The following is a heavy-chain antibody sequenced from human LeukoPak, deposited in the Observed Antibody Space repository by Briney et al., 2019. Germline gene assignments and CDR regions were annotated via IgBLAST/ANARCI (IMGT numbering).Heavy chain of an antibody. CDR1: GGSFSGYY. CDR3: ARTKLNYGSGSYPFDY. CDR2: INHSGST. J-gene: IGHJ4*02. V-gene: IGHV4-34*01. Sequence: SETLSLTCAVYGGSFSGYYWSWIGQPPGKGLEWIGEINHSGSTNYNPSLKSRVTISVDTSKNQFSLKLSSVTAADTAVYYCARTKLNYGSGSYPFDYWGQGTLVTVSS. D-gene: IGHD3-10*01.